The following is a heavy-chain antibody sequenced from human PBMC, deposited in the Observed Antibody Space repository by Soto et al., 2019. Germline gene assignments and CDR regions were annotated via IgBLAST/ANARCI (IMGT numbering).Heavy chain of an antibody. D-gene: IGHD3-10*01. J-gene: IGHJ5*02. CDR1: GASLSDNY. Sequence: PSETLSLTCAVYGASLSDNYCNWLRQPPGKGLEWIGEINHSGNTNYNPSLRSRVTISIDTSKNQLSLNLRSVSAADTAVYYCGRGGGGFDAGGQGPRVTVSS. V-gene: IGHV4-34*01. CDR3: GRGGGGFDA. CDR2: INHSGNT.